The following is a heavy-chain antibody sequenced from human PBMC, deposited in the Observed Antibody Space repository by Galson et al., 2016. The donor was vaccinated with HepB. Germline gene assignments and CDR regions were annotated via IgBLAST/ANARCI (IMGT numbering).Heavy chain of an antibody. CDR1: GFSFSSYG. V-gene: IGHV3-33*01. CDR3: ARGAYNWNDVVFWFDP. Sequence: SLRLSCAASGFSFSSYGMHWVRQAPGKGLEWMAGIWYDGSNKYYADSATGRFTISSDNSKNTLYLQMTSLRAEDTALYYCARGAYNWNDVVFWFDPWGQGTLVTVSS. D-gene: IGHD1-20*01. J-gene: IGHJ5*02. CDR2: IWYDGSNK.